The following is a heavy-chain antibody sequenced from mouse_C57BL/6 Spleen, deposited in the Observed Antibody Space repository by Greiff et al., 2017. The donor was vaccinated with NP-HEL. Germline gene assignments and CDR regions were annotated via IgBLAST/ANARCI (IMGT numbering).Heavy chain of an antibody. D-gene: IGHD2-4*01. CDR3: ARDRADYDGYYYAMDY. CDR2: ISAGGSYT. V-gene: IGHV5-4*01. Sequence: EVQGVESGGGLVKPGGSLKLSCAASGFTFSSYAMSWVRQTPEKRLEWVATISAGGSYTYYPDNVKGRFTISRDNAKNNLYLQISHLKSEDTAMYDWARDRADYDGYYYAMDYWGQGTSVTVSS. CDR1: GFTFSSYA. J-gene: IGHJ4*01.